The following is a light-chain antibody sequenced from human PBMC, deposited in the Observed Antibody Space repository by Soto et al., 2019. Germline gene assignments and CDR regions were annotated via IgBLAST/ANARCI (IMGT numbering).Light chain of an antibody. CDR3: EQSYRTPYT. CDR2: APS. CDR1: QSISSY. Sequence: SQMTPSPSSLSASVGERVTITCRASQSISSYLHWYQQKPGTAPKLLIYAPSSLQSGVPSRFSGSGSGTDFTLTISSLQPEDFATYHCEQSYRTPYTFGQGTKVDIK. V-gene: IGKV1-39*01. J-gene: IGKJ2*01.